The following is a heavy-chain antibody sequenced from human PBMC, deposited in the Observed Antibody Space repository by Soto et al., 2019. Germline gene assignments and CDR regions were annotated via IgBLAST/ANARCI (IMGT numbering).Heavy chain of an antibody. CDR3: ARNWQWLGINWFDP. D-gene: IGHD6-19*01. V-gene: IGHV1-3*01. J-gene: IGHJ5*02. CDR1: GYTFTSYA. CDR2: INAGNGNT. Sequence: APVKVSCKASGYTFTSYAMHWVRQAPGQRLEWMGWINAGNGNTKYSQKFQGRVTITRDTSASTAYMELSSLRSEDTAVYYCARNWQWLGINWFDPWGQGTLVTVSS.